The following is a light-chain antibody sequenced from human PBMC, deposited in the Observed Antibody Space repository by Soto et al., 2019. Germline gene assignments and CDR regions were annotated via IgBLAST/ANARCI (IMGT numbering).Light chain of an antibody. J-gene: IGKJ2*01. CDR3: QQRSNWPHT. CDR2: DAS. V-gene: IGKV3-11*01. Sequence: EIVLTQSPATLSLSPGERATLSCRASQSVSSYLAWYQHKPGQAPRLLIYDASNRATGIPARFSGSGSGTDFTLTISSLEPEDVAVYYCQQRSNWPHTFGQGTKLEIK. CDR1: QSVSSY.